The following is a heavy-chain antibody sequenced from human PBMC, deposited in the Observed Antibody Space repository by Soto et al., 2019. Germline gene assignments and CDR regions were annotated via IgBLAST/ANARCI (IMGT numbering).Heavy chain of an antibody. Sequence: QLQLQESGPGLVKPSETLSLTCTVSGGSISSSSYYWGWIRQPPGKGLEWIGSIYYSGSTYYNPCLTSRVAISVDTSKNQFSLKLSSVTAADTAVYYCASLYYYGSGSYYKREPSYYMDVWGKGTTVTVSS. CDR3: ASLYYYGSGSYYKREPSYYMDV. CDR1: GGSISSSSYY. V-gene: IGHV4-39*01. D-gene: IGHD3-10*01. CDR2: IYYSGST. J-gene: IGHJ6*03.